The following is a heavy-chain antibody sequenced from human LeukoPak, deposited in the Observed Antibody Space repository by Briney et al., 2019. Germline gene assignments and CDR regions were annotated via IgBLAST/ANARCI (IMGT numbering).Heavy chain of an antibody. CDR1: GGSISSGGYY. D-gene: IGHD6-6*01. CDR2: IYHSGST. V-gene: IGHV4-30-2*01. Sequence: PSETLSLTCTVSGGSISSGGYYWSWIRQPPGKGLEWIGYIYHSGSTYYNPSLKSRVTISVDRSKNQFSLKLSSVTAADTAVYYCARARIAARVTPFDYWGQGTLVTVSS. J-gene: IGHJ4*02. CDR3: ARARIAARVTPFDY.